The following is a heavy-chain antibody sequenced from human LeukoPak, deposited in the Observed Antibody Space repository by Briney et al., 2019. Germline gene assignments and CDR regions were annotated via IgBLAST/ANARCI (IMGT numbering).Heavy chain of an antibody. V-gene: IGHV4-34*01. CDR1: GGSFSGYY. CDR3: ARGSEGNYGDYPQGLSLLYWFDP. D-gene: IGHD4-17*01. J-gene: IGHJ5*02. CDR2: INHSGST. Sequence: SETLSLTCAVYGGSFSGYYWSWIRQPPGKGLEWIGEINHSGSTNYNPSLKSRVTISVDTSKNQFSLKLSSVTAADTAVYYCARGSEGNYGDYPQGLSLLYWFDPWGQGTLVTVSS.